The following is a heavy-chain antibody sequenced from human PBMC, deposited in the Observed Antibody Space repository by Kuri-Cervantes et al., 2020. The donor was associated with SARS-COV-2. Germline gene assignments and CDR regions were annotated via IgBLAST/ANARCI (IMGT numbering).Heavy chain of an antibody. V-gene: IGHV3-48*03. D-gene: IGHD3-22*01. CDR2: ISSSGSTI. J-gene: IGHJ3*02. Sequence: GGSLRLSCVASGFTFSSYEMNWVRQAPGKGLEWVSYISSSGSTIYYADSVNGRFTISRDNSKNTLYLQMNSLRAEDTAVYYCAKPNYYDSSGYYYHAFDIWGQGTMVTVSS. CDR1: GFTFSSYE. CDR3: AKPNYYDSSGYYYHAFDI.